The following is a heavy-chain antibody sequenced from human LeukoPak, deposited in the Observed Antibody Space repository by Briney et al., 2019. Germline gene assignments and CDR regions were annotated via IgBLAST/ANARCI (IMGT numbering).Heavy chain of an antibody. CDR2: INPNSGGT. CDR1: GYTFSGYY. CDR3: VLRYFDWLLRAPLFDY. V-gene: IGHV1-2*02. D-gene: IGHD3-9*01. Sequence: VASVKVSCKASGYTFSGYYMHWVRQAPGQGLEWMGWINPNSGGTNYAQKFQGRVTMTRDTSISTAYMELSRLRSDDTAVYYCVLRYFDWLLRAPLFDYWGQGTLVTVSS. J-gene: IGHJ4*02.